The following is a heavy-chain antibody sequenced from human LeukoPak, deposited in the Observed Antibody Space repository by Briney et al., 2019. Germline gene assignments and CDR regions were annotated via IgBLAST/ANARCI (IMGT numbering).Heavy chain of an antibody. CDR1: GFTFSSYS. V-gene: IGHV3-21*01. CDR3: AREIVTTTSFDS. D-gene: IGHD5-12*01. Sequence: GGSLRLSCAASGFTFSSYSMNWVRQAPGKGLEWVSSISSSSGYIYYADSVKGRFTISRDNAKKSLYLQMNSLRAEDTAVYYCAREIVTTTSFDSWGQGTLVTVSS. CDR2: ISSSSGYI. J-gene: IGHJ4*02.